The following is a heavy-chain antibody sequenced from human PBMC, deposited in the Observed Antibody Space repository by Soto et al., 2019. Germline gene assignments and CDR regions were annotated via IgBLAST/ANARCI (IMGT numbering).Heavy chain of an antibody. J-gene: IGHJ4*02. CDR3: IRGGSPYYYDY. Sequence: EVQLVESGGGLVQPGGSLKLSCVASGFIFSGSAVHWVRQASGKGLEWVGRILSKAGNYATAYPASMKGRFTISRDDSENTAFLQMNSLTTADTAVYYCIRGGSPYYYDYWGQGTLVAVSS. CDR2: ILSKAGNYAT. V-gene: IGHV3-73*01. CDR1: GFIFSGSA.